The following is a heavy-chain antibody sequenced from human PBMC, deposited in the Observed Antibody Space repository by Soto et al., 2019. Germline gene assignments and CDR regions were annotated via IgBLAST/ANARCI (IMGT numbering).Heavy chain of an antibody. CDR2: IYSGGST. CDR3: ARDKYSSGPFDY. CDR1: GFTVSSNY. J-gene: IGHJ4*02. V-gene: IGHV3-66*01. D-gene: IGHD6-19*01. Sequence: GGSLRLSCAASGFTVSSNYMSWVRQAPGKGLEWVSVIYSGGSTYYADSVKGRFTISRDNSKNTLYLQMNSLRAEDTAVYYCARDKYSSGPFDYWGQGTLVTVSS.